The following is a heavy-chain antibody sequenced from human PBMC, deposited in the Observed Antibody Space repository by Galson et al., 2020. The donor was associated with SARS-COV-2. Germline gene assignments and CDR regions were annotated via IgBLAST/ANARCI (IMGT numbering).Heavy chain of an antibody. D-gene: IGHD1-1*01. CDR1: GFTFSAYY. CDR3: AREVRSRNNDAFDI. Sequence: NSGGSLRLSCTASGFTFSAYYMSWIRPAPGKGLERVSYIRSSGTTIYYADSVKGRITMSRDNAKNSLYLQMNSLRAEDTAVYYCAREVRSRNNDAFDIWGQVTMVTVSS. CDR2: IRSSGTTI. V-gene: IGHV3-11*04. J-gene: IGHJ3*02.